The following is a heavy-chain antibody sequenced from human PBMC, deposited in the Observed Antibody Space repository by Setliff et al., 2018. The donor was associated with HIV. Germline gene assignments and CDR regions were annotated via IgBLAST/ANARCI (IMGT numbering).Heavy chain of an antibody. CDR1: GYTFTGYY. J-gene: IGHJ4*02. Sequence: SVKVSCKASGYTFTGYYMHWVRQAPGQGLEWMGWINPNSGGTNYAQKFQGRVTMTRDMSISTAYMEVSRLRSDDTAVYYCARDVIGGWLRPMPDFWGPGTLVTVSS. D-gene: IGHD5-12*01. CDR3: ARDVIGGWLRPMPDF. V-gene: IGHV1-2*02. CDR2: INPNSGGT.